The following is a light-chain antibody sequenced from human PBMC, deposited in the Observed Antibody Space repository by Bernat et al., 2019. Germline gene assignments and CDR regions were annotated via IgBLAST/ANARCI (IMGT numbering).Light chain of an antibody. CDR3: QQSYDTPLT. Sequence: DIQMTQSPSSLSASVGDTVTIACRTSQNINNYFNWYQQKPGKAPKLLIYGTSSLQSGVPSRFSGSGSGTDFTLTISNLQPEDFATYYCQQSYDTPLTFRGGTKVEIK. CDR1: QNINNY. CDR2: GTS. V-gene: IGKV1-39*01. J-gene: IGKJ4*01.